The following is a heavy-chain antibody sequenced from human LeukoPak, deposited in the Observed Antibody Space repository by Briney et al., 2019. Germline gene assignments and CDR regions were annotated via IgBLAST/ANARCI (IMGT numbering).Heavy chain of an antibody. CDR1: GFTFSSYW. D-gene: IGHD1-1*01. CDR2: IKQDGSEK. Sequence: GGSLRLSCAASGFTFSSYWMSWVRQAPGKGLEWVANIKQDGSEKYYVDSVKGRFIISRDNAKNSLYLQMNSLRAEDTAIYYCARTSWNDIPYLDYWGQGTLVTVSS. CDR3: ARTSWNDIPYLDY. V-gene: IGHV3-7*01. J-gene: IGHJ4*02.